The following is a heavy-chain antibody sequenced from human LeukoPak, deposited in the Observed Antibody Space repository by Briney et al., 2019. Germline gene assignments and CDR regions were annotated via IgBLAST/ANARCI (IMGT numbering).Heavy chain of an antibody. V-gene: IGHV3-7*01. CDR2: MNQDGSEK. D-gene: IGHD3-16*01. J-gene: IGHJ6*02. Sequence: GRSLRLSCTASGFTFGDYAMSWVRQAPGKGLEWVANMNQDGSEKDYVDSVKGRFTISRDNARNSLYLQMGSLRAEDTAVYYCATYTHWVAGDVWGQGTTVTVSS. CDR3: ATYTHWVAGDV. CDR1: GFTFGDYA.